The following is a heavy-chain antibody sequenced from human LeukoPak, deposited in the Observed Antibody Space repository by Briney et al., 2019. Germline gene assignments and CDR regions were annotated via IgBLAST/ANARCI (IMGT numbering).Heavy chain of an antibody. CDR1: GFTLGSFW. CDR3: ARDGSGEWPIGY. D-gene: IGHD3-10*01. J-gene: IGHJ4*02. Sequence: GGSLRLSCAASGFTLGSFWMSWVRQPPGKGLEWVANIKQDGSEKYYVDSVKGRFTISRDDAKNSLYLQMNSLRAEDTAVYYCARDGSGEWPIGYWGQGTLVTVSS. V-gene: IGHV3-7*03. CDR2: IKQDGSEK.